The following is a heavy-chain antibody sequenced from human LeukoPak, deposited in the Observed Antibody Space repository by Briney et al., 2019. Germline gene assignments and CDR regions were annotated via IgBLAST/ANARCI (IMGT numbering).Heavy chain of an antibody. CDR3: GGRAQTTGWSFAS. CDR1: GGSISSYY. CDR2: IHTSGST. V-gene: IGHV4-4*07. D-gene: IGHD6-19*01. Sequence: SETLSLTCIVSGGSISSYYWSWIRQPAGKGLEWIRQIHTSGSTNYSPSLKSRVAMSVDTSKNQFSLELSSVTAADTAVYYCGGRAQTTGWSFASGGQGALVPVSS. J-gene: IGHJ4*02.